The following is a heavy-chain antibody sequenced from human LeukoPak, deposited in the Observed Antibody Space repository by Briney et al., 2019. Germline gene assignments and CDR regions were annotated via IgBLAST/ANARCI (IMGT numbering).Heavy chain of an antibody. Sequence: ETLSLTCTVSGGSISSSSYYWGWIRQPPGKGLEWVSAISGSGGSTYYADSVKGRFTISRDNSKNTLYLQMNSLRAEDTAVYYCAATGYSSGWYGYWGQGTLVTVSS. D-gene: IGHD6-19*01. CDR3: AATGYSSGWYGY. V-gene: IGHV3-23*01. J-gene: IGHJ4*02. CDR1: GGSISSSSYY. CDR2: ISGSGGST.